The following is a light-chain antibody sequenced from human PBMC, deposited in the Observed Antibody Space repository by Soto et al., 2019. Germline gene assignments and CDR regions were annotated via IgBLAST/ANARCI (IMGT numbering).Light chain of an antibody. CDR2: GAS. J-gene: IGKJ5*01. CDR3: QQYDSSPIT. CDR1: QSVSSN. V-gene: IGKV3-20*01. Sequence: EIVLTQSPGTLSLSPGERATLSCRASQSVSSNLAWYQQKPGQAPRVLISGASSRATGIPDRFSGSGSGTDFTLTISRLEPEDYAVFYCQQYDSSPITFGQGTRLEIK.